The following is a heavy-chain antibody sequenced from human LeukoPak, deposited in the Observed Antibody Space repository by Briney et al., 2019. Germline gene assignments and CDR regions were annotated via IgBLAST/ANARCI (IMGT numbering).Heavy chain of an antibody. CDR3: ARDPGSSSSFRPSYYYYGMDV. CDR1: GYTFTSYG. Sequence: ASVKVSCKASGYTFTSYGISWVRQAPGQGLEWMGWISAYNGNTNYAQKLQGRVTMTTDTSTSTAYMELRSLRSDDTAVYYCARDPGSSSSFRPSYYYYGMDVWGQGTTVTVSS. V-gene: IGHV1-18*01. CDR2: ISAYNGNT. J-gene: IGHJ6*02. D-gene: IGHD6-6*01.